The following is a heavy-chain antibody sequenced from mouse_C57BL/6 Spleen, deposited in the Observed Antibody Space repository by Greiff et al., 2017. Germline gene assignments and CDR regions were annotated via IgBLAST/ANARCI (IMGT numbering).Heavy chain of an antibody. Sequence: DVMLVESGGDLVKPGGSLKLSCAASGFTFSSYGMSWVRQTPDKRLEWVATISSGGSYTYYPDSVKGRFTISRDNAKNTLYLQMSSLKSEDTAMYYCARHRDTTGVATRYFDVWGTGTTVTVSS. D-gene: IGHD1-1*01. V-gene: IGHV5-6*02. CDR2: ISSGGSYT. J-gene: IGHJ1*03. CDR3: ARHRDTTGVATRYFDV. CDR1: GFTFSSYG.